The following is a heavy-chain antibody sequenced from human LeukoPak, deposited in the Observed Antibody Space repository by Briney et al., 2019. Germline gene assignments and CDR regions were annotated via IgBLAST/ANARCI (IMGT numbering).Heavy chain of an antibody. V-gene: IGHV3-23*01. D-gene: IGHD6-13*01. CDR3: ARAYSSSWYDY. Sequence: GGTLRLSCAASGFTFSSFGMSWVRQAPGKGPEWVSTLSGSGGNTYYADSVKGRFTISRDNSKNTLYLQMNSLRVEDTAIYYCARAYSSSWYDYWGQGTLVTVSS. CDR2: LSGSGGNT. J-gene: IGHJ4*02. CDR1: GFTFSSFG.